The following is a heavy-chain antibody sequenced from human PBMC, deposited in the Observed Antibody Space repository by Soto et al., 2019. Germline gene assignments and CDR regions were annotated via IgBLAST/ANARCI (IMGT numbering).Heavy chain of an antibody. CDR3: ARDLWFGELDSGSYYGMDV. CDR2: IWYDGSNK. V-gene: IGHV3-33*01. Sequence: QVQLVESGGGVVQPGRSLRLSCAASGFTFSSYGMHWVRQAPGKGLEWVAVIWYDGSNKYYADSVKGRFTISRDNSKNTLYLQMNRLRAEDTAGYYCARDLWFGELDSGSYYGMDVWGQGTTVTVSS. CDR1: GFTFSSYG. J-gene: IGHJ6*02. D-gene: IGHD3-10*01.